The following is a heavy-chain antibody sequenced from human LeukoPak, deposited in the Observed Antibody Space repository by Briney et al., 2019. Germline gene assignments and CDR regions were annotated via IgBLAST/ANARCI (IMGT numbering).Heavy chain of an antibody. CDR2: INPSGGST. D-gene: IGHD1-26*01. V-gene: IGHV1-46*01. CDR3: ARNVGSGLDY. CDR1: GYTFTSYY. Sequence: ASVKVSCKASGYTFTSYYMHWVRQAPGQGLEWMGIINPSGGSTSYAQNFQGRVTMTRDTSTSSVYMELTSLRSEDAAVYYCARNVGSGLDYWGQGTLLTVSS. J-gene: IGHJ4*02.